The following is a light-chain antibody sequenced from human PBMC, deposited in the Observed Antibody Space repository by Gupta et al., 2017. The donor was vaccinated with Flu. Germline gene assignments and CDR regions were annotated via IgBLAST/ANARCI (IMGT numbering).Light chain of an antibody. CDR3: SSYTSTNTFYV. CDR1: SSDVGRSNY. CDR2: DVS. Sequence: QSALTQPASVSGSPGQSITISCTGTSSDVGRSNYVSWYQQHPGKAPKLVIYDVSNRPSGVSSRFSGSKSGNTASLTIXGXEAEDEXDYYCSSYTSTNTFYVFGTGTKVTVL. V-gene: IGLV2-14*01. J-gene: IGLJ1*01.